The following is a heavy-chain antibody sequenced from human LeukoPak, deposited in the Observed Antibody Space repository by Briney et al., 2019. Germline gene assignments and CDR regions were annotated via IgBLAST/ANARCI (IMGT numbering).Heavy chain of an antibody. CDR2: ISSSSSYI. CDR3: ASLRITMIVDDAFDI. J-gene: IGHJ3*02. Sequence: GGSLTLSCAASGFTFSSYSMNWVRQAPGKGLEWVSSISSSSSYIYYADSVKGRFTISRDNAKNSLYLQMNSLRAEDTAVYYCASLRITMIVDDAFDIWGQGTMVTVSS. D-gene: IGHD3-22*01. CDR1: GFTFSSYS. V-gene: IGHV3-21*01.